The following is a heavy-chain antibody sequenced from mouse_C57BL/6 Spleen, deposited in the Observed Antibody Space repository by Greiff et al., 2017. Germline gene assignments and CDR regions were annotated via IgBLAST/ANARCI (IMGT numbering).Heavy chain of an antibody. CDR2: ISDGGSYT. CDR1: GFTFSSYA. D-gene: IGHD1-1*01. Sequence: EVNLVESGGGLVKPGGSLKLSCAASGFTFSSYAMSWVRQTPEKRLEWVATISDGGSYTYYPDNVKGRFTISRDNAKNNLYLQMSHLKSEDTAMYYCASSYYYGSTYWYFDVWGTGTTVTVSS. CDR3: ASSYYYGSTYWYFDV. V-gene: IGHV5-4*03. J-gene: IGHJ1*03.